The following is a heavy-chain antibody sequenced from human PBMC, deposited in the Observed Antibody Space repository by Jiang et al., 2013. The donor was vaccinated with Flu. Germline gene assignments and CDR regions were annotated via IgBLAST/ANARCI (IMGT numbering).Heavy chain of an antibody. CDR2: IYYSGST. V-gene: IGHV4-59*01. D-gene: IGHD6-6*01. CDR1: GGSISSYY. J-gene: IGHJ5*02. Sequence: GPGLVKPSETLSLTCTVSGGSISSYYWSWIRQPPGKGLEWIGYIYYSGSTNYNPSLKSRVTISVDTSKNQFSLKLSSVTAADTAVYYCARDYRYIAARRRGPRWFDPWGQGTLVTVSS. CDR3: ARDYRYIAARRRGPRWFDP.